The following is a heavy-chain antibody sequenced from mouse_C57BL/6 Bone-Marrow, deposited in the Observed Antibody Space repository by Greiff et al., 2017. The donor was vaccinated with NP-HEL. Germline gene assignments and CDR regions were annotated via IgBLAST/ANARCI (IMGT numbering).Heavy chain of an antibody. Sequence: QVQLQQSGPGLVQPSQSLSITCTVSGFSLTSYGVHWVRQPPGKGLEWLGVIWSGGSTDYNAAFISRLSISKDNSKSQVFFKMNSLQADDTAIYYCAKNRLGPYYYAMDYWGQGTSVTVSS. CDR3: AKNRLGPYYYAMDY. D-gene: IGHD4-1*01. CDR1: GFSLTSYG. V-gene: IGHV2-4*01. CDR2: IWSGGST. J-gene: IGHJ4*01.